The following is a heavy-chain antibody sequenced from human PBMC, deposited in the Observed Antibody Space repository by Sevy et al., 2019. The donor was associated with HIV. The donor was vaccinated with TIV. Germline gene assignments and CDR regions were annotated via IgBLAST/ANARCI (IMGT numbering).Heavy chain of an antibody. Sequence: GGSVRLSCAASGFTFSSYAMSWVRQAPGKGLEWVSAISGSGGSTYYADSVKGRFTISRDNSKNTLYLQMNSLRAEDTAVYYCASKGYGGIIVFDAFDIWGQGTMVTVSS. CDR3: ASKGYGGIIVFDAFDI. V-gene: IGHV3-23*01. D-gene: IGHD2-15*01. J-gene: IGHJ3*02. CDR1: GFTFSSYA. CDR2: ISGSGGST.